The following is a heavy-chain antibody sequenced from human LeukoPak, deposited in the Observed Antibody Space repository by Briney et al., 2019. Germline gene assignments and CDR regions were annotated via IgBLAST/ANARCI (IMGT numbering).Heavy chain of an antibody. CDR2: IIPIFGTA. V-gene: IGHV1-69*13. J-gene: IGHJ4*02. Sequence: GASVKVSCKASGYTFTSYGISWVRQAPGQGLEWMGGIIPIFGTANYAQKFQGRVTITADESTSTAYMELSSLRSEDTAVYYCARSVGATYYFDYWGQGTLVTVSS. CDR1: GYTFTSYG. CDR3: ARSVGATYYFDY. D-gene: IGHD1-26*01.